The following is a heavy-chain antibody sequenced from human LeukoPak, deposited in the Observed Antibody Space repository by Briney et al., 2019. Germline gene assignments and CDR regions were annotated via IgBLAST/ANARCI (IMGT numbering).Heavy chain of an antibody. V-gene: IGHV4-39*07. Sequence: SETLSLTCTVSGGSISSSSYYWGWIRQPPGKGLEWIGSIYYSGSTYYNPSLKSRVTISVDTSKNQFSLKLSSVTAADTAVYYCATESYGDYLYYYYGMDVWGQGTTVTVSS. D-gene: IGHD4-17*01. CDR2: IYYSGST. J-gene: IGHJ6*02. CDR3: ATESYGDYLYYYYGMDV. CDR1: GGSISSSSYY.